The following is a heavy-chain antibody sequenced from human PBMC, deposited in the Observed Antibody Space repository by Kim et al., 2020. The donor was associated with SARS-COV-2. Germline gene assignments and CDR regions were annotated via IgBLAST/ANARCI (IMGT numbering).Heavy chain of an antibody. D-gene: IGHD2-15*01. J-gene: IGHJ4*02. CDR2: INTNTGNP. V-gene: IGHV7-4-1*02. CDR1: GYTFTSYA. Sequence: ASVKVSCKASGYTFTSYAMNWVRQAPGQGLEWMGWINTNTGNPTYAQGFTGRFVFSLDTSVSTAYLQISSLKAEDTAVYYCARSYCSGGSCYLDYWGQGTLVTVSS. CDR3: ARSYCSGGSCYLDY.